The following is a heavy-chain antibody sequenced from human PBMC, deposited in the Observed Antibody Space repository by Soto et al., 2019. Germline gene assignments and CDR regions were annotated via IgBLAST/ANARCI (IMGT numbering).Heavy chain of an antibody. J-gene: IGHJ3*02. V-gene: IGHV1-69*13. Sequence: SVKVSCKASGGTFSSYAISWVRQAPGQGLEWMGGIMPIFGTANHAQKFQGRVTITADESTSTAYMELSSLRFEDTAVYYCARDRGRYDSSGYYYDRNAFDIWGQGTMVTV. CDR3: ARDRGRYDSSGYYYDRNAFDI. CDR2: IMPIFGTA. CDR1: GGTFSSYA. D-gene: IGHD3-22*01.